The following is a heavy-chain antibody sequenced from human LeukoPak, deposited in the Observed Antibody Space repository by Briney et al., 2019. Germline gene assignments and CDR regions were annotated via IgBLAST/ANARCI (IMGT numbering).Heavy chain of an antibody. CDR2: IYYSGST. Sequence: SETLSLTCTVSGGSISSSSYYWGWLRQPPGKGLEWIGSIYYSGSTYYNPSLKSRVTISVDTSKNQFSLKLSSVTAADTAVYYCARDLPPSYWGQGTLVTVSS. CDR3: ARDLPPSY. V-gene: IGHV4-39*07. J-gene: IGHJ4*02. CDR1: GGSISSSSYY.